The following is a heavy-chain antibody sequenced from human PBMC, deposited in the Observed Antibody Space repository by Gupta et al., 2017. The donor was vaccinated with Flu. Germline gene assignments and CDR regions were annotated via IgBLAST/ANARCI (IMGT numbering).Heavy chain of an antibody. D-gene: IGHD2-15*01. V-gene: IGHV3-33*03. CDR3: AKSVDGPGGGCYSPADH. CDR2: IWYDENDK. J-gene: IGHJ4*02. Sequence: GVRQAPGKGVGWVAVIWYDENDKYNAEYVKGRFTSSRDNSKDTVYLQMNSLRAEDTALYYGAKSVDGPGGGCYSPADHWGQGTRGTVSS.